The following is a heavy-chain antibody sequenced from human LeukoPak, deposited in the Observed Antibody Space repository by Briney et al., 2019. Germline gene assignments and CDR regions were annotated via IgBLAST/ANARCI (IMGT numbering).Heavy chain of an antibody. V-gene: IGHV4-39*07. CDR2: TYYSGST. CDR1: GGSISSSSYY. J-gene: IGHJ6*03. CDR3: ARDPGNDYYMDV. Sequence: PSETLSLTCTVSGGSISSSSYYWGWIRQPPGKGLEWIGSTYYSGSTYYNPSLKSRVTISVDTSKNQFSLKLSSVTAADTAVYYCARDPGNDYYMDVWGKGTTVTVSS.